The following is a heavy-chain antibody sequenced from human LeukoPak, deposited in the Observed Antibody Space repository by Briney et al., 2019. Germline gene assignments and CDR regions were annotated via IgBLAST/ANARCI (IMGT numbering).Heavy chain of an antibody. Sequence: SETLSLTCTVSGVSISSSNSYWGWIRQPPGKGLEWIGSIYYSGNTYYSASLKSQVSISIDTSKNQFSLRLTSVTAADTAVYYCARQTGSGLFILPGGQGTLVTVSS. CDR2: IYYSGNT. CDR3: ARQTGSGLFILP. CDR1: GVSISSSNSY. D-gene: IGHD3/OR15-3a*01. V-gene: IGHV4-39*01. J-gene: IGHJ4*02.